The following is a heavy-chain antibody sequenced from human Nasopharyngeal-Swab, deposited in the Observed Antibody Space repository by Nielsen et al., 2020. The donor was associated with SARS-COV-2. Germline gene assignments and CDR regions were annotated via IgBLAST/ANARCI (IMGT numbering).Heavy chain of an antibody. CDR1: GYTLTELS. J-gene: IGHJ5*02. CDR3: ATGQQWLVQWFDP. CDR2: FDPEDGET. D-gene: IGHD6-19*01. V-gene: IGHV1-24*01. Sequence: ASVKASCKVSGYTLTELSMHWVRQAPGKGLEWMGGFDPEDGETIYAQKFQGRVTMTEDTSTDTAYMELSSLRSEDTAVYYCATGQQWLVQWFDPWGQGTLVTVSS.